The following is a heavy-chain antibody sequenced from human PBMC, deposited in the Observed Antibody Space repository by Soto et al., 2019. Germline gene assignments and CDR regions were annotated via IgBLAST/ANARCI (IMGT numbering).Heavy chain of an antibody. CDR1: GYSFTSYW. D-gene: IGHD2-2*01. CDR3: ARHKGYCSSTSCYGMDV. Sequence: PGASLKISCKGSGYSFTSYWIVWVRQMPRKGLEWMGTIYPGDSDTRYSPSFQGQVTSSADKSITTAYLQWNSLKASDTAMYFGARHKGYCSSTSCYGMDVWGQGATVTVSS. V-gene: IGHV5-51*01. CDR2: IYPGDSDT. J-gene: IGHJ6*02.